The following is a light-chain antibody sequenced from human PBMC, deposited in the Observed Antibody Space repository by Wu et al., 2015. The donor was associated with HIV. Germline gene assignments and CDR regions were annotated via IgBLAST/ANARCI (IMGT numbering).Light chain of an antibody. Sequence: LTQSPHTMSLSPGERATLSCRASESVNTYVAWYQQKAGQPPRLLIYDASKRATGIPARFSGSGSGTDFTLTISSLEPEDFAVYYCQQRGSWPWTFGQGTKVEIK. CDR2: DAS. CDR3: QQRGSWPWT. CDR1: ESVNTY. V-gene: IGKV3-11*01. J-gene: IGKJ1*01.